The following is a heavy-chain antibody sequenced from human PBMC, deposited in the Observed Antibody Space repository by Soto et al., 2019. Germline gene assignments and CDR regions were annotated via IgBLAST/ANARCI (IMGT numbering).Heavy chain of an antibody. J-gene: IGHJ6*02. D-gene: IGHD2-8*02. Sequence: GGSLRLSCAASGFTFDDYGMSWVRQAPGKGLEWVSGINWNGGSTGYADSVKGRFTISRDNAKNPLYLQMNSLRAEDTALYYCAGSLVASYYYYGMDVWGQGTTVTVSS. CDR3: AGSLVASYYYYGMDV. CDR2: INWNGGST. CDR1: GFTFDDYG. V-gene: IGHV3-20*04.